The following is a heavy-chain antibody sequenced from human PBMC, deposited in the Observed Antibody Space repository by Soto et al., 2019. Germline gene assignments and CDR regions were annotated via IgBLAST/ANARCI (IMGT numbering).Heavy chain of an antibody. J-gene: IGHJ4*02. CDR2: IKEDGSDM. CDR3: ATEVWVYYDFWSGYSDY. D-gene: IGHD3-3*01. V-gene: IGHV3-7*01. CDR1: GITFSSYW. Sequence: EVQLVESGGGLVQPGGSLRLSCAASGITFSSYWMSWVRQAPGKGLEWVANIKEDGSDMYYVDSVKGRFTISRDNAKNSLYLQMNSLRAEDTAVYCCATEVWVYYDFWSGYSDYWGQGTLVTVSS.